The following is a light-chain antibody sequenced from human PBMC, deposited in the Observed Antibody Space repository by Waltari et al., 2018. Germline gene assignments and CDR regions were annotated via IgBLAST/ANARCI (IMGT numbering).Light chain of an antibody. V-gene: IGKV1-8*01. CDR2: SAS. Sequence: AIRMTQSPSSLSASTGDRVTITCRASQGISTNLAWYQQKPGEAPKLLMYSASTLQSGVPSRFSGSGSGTDFTLTISCLQSEDFATYYCQQYYSYPRTFGPGTKVEV. CDR1: QGISTN. J-gene: IGKJ1*01. CDR3: QQYYSYPRT.